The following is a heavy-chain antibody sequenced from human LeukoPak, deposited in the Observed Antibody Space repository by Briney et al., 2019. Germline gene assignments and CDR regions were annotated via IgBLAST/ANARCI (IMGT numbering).Heavy chain of an antibody. D-gene: IGHD5-12*01. CDR2: IFHSGST. CDR3: VQSVIVATIGFFDI. V-gene: IGHV4-39*01. J-gene: IGHJ3*02. CDR1: GASITSRNHY. Sequence: NTSETLSLTCTVSGASITSRNHYWGWIRQPPGKGLEWIASIFHSGSTYYDPSLKSRLTISVDTSKNQFSLKLTSVTAADTAIYYCVQSVIVATIGFFDIRGQGAMVTVSS.